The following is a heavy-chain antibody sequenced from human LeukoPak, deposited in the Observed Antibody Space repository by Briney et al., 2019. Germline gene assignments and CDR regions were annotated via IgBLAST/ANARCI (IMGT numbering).Heavy chain of an antibody. V-gene: IGHV4-34*01. CDR3: ARATASGSGRAYDR. J-gene: IGHJ5*02. D-gene: IGHD3-10*01. CDR2: IHHSGGT. Sequence: SETLSLTCAVYGGSFSRYYWTWIRQPPGKRLEWIGEIHHSGGTNSNPSLKNRVTMSIDMSKNQFSLKLNSVTAADTAVYFCARATASGSGRAYDRWAQGNLVPVSS. CDR1: GGSFSRYY.